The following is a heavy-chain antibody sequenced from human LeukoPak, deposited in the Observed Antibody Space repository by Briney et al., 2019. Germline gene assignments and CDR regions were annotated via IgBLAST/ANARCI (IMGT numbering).Heavy chain of an antibody. CDR1: GGSISSSSYY. CDR2: IYYSGST. D-gene: IGHD6-13*01. V-gene: IGHV4-39*01. J-gene: IGHJ4*02. Sequence: PSETLSLTCTVSGGSISSSSYYWGWIRQPPGKGLEWIGSIYYSGSTYYNPSLKSRVTISVDTSKNQFSLKLSSVTAADTAVYYCARTGYSSSWAHFDYWGQGTLVTVSS. CDR3: ARTGYSSSWAHFDY.